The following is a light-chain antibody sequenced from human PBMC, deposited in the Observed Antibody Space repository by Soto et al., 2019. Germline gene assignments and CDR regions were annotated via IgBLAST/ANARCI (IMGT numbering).Light chain of an antibody. CDR2: GAY. CDR3: QQYYRSSIT. J-gene: IGKJ5*01. V-gene: IGKV3-15*01. Sequence: ELVMTQSPATLSVSPGERANLSCRASESVNNNLAWYQQKPGQAHRLLIYGAYTRATGIQARFSGTGSGTEFTLTIRSLQPDEFATYYCQQYYRSSITVAQGTRLEIK. CDR1: ESVNNN.